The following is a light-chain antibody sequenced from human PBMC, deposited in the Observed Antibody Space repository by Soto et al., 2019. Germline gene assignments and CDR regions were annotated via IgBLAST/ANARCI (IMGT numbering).Light chain of an antibody. J-gene: IGKJ1*01. CDR2: GAY. V-gene: IGKV3-20*01. Sequence: EIVCRQSPGNMSLSRGERATLSCRASQSLTTRYLAWYQHIPGQAHRLLIYGAYSRATGTQDRFSGSGSGTDFTLTISGLEPEEFAVYYCQPYASSPETVGQGPQLDLK. CDR3: QPYASSPET. CDR1: QSLTTRY.